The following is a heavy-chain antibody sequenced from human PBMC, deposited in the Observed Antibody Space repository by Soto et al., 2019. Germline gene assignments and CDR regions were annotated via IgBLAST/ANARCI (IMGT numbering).Heavy chain of an antibody. D-gene: IGHD3-22*01. CDR3: AKAGYYYDSSGEDAFDI. CDR1: GFTFSSYA. CDR2: ISGSGGST. J-gene: IGHJ3*02. Sequence: EVQLLESGGGLVQPGGSLRLSCAASGFTFSSYAMSWVRQAPGKGLEWVSAISGSGGSTYYADPVKGRFTISRDNSKNTLYLQMNSLRAEDTAVYYCAKAGYYYDSSGEDAFDIWGQGTMVTVSS. V-gene: IGHV3-23*01.